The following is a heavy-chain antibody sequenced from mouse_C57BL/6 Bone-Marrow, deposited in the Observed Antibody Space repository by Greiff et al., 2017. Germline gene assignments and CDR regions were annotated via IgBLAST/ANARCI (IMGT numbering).Heavy chain of an antibody. V-gene: IGHV1-81*01. CDR3: ARLLTDYFDY. Sequence: QVQLQQSGAELARPGASVTLSCKASGYTFTSYGISWVKQRPGQGLEWIGELYPRSGNTYYNEKFKGKATLTADKSSSTAYMELRSLTSEDSAVYFCARLLTDYFDYWGQGTTLTVSS. CDR1: GYTFTSYG. J-gene: IGHJ2*01. CDR2: LYPRSGNT.